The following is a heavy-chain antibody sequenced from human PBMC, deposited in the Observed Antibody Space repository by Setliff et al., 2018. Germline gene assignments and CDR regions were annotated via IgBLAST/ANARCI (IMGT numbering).Heavy chain of an antibody. CDR1: GASISSYY. Sequence: PSETLSLTCSVSGASISSYYWSWIRQPPGKGLEWIGYIYTSGTTKYNPSLKRRVTISVDTSKNQFSLRLNSVTAADTAVYYCARLPKIVTGYYGSHYYYYMDVWGKGTTVTVSS. J-gene: IGHJ6*03. D-gene: IGHD3-9*01. V-gene: IGHV4-4*08. CDR2: IYTSGTT. CDR3: ARLPKIVTGYYGSHYYYYMDV.